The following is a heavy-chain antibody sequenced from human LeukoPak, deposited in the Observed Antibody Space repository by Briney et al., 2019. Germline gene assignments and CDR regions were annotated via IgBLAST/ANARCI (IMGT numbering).Heavy chain of an antibody. V-gene: IGHV3-53*01. CDR1: GFTVSSNY. CDR2: LYSGGST. Sequence: GGSLRLSCAASGFTVSSNYMSWVRQAPGKGLEWVSVLYSGGSTYYADSVKGRFTISRDNSKNTLYLQMNSMSAAHTAVSYCVQSNYVWGSYRSTPFDYWGQGTLVAVPS. D-gene: IGHD3-16*02. J-gene: IGHJ4*02. CDR3: VQSNYVWGSYRSTPFDY.